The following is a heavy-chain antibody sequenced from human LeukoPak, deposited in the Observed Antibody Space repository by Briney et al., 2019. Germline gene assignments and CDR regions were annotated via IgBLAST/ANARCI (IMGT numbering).Heavy chain of an antibody. D-gene: IGHD3-3*01. Sequence: PGGSLRLTCSASRFTFDDYAMDRVRQAPGKGLEWVSLISGDGGSTYYADSVKGRFTISRDNSKNSPYLQMNSLRTVYTDLYYCAKDIENFWSGYNYGMDVWGQGTTVTVSS. CDR2: ISGDGGST. J-gene: IGHJ6*02. V-gene: IGHV3-43*02. CDR3: AKDIENFWSGYNYGMDV. CDR1: RFTFDDYA.